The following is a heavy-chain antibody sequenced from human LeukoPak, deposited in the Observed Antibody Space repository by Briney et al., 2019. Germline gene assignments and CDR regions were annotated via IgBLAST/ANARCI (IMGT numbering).Heavy chain of an antibody. CDR2: IYSGGIT. CDR1: GFTVSSNY. CDR3: ASRPPIF. D-gene: IGHD3-3*01. V-gene: IGHV3-66*01. J-gene: IGHJ4*02. Sequence: GGSLRLSCAASGFTVSSNYMSWVRQAPGKGLEWVSVIYSGGITYYADSVKGRFTISRDNSKNTLYLQMNNLRVADTAVYYCASRPPIFWGQGTLVTVSS.